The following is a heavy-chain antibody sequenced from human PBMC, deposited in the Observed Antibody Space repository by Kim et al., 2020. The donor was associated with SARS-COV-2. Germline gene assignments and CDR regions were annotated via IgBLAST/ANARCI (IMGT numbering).Heavy chain of an antibody. V-gene: IGHV4-39*07. CDR1: GGSISSSSYY. J-gene: IGHJ3*02. Sequence: SETLSLTCTVSGGSISSSSYYWGWIRQPPGKGLEWIGSIYYSGSTYYNPSLKSRVTISVDTSKNQFSLKLSSVTAADTAVYYCARDYLTVTYYYDSSGYQAVAFDIWGQGTMVTVSS. D-gene: IGHD3-22*01. CDR2: IYYSGST. CDR3: ARDYLTVTYYYDSSGYQAVAFDI.